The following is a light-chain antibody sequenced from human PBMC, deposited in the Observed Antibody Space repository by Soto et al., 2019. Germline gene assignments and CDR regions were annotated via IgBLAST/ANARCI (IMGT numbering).Light chain of an antibody. J-gene: IGKJ2*01. Sequence: DIQLTQSPSFLSASVGDRVTITCRASQGISSYLAWYQQKPGKSPKLLIYAASTLQSGVPSRFSGSGSGTKFPLTISRLPPRDFGTCYCQQLNSYPYTFGQGTKLEIK. CDR2: AAS. CDR1: QGISSY. V-gene: IGKV1-9*01. CDR3: QQLNSYPYT.